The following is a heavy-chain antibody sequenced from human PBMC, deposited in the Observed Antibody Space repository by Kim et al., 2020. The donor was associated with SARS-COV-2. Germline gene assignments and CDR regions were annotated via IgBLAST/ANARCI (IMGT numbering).Heavy chain of an antibody. V-gene: IGHV3-7*01. J-gene: IGHJ3*02. CDR3: ARLTIFGVVIDPDAFDI. Sequence: GGSLRLSCAASGFTFSSYWMSWVRQAPGKGLEWVANIKQDGSEKYYVDSVKGRFTISRDNAKNSLYLQMNSLRAEDTAVYYCARLTIFGVVIDPDAFDIWGQGTMVTVSS. CDR2: IKQDGSEK. D-gene: IGHD3-3*01. CDR1: GFTFSSYW.